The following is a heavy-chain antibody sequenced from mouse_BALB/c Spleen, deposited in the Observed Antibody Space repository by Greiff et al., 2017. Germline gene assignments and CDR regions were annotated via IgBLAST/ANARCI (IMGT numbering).Heavy chain of an antibody. V-gene: IGHV14-3*02. CDR1: GFNIKDTY. CDR2: IDPANGNT. J-gene: IGHJ4*01. D-gene: IGHD2-2*01. Sequence: EVKLVESGAELVKPGASVKLSCTASGFNIKDTYMHWVKQRPEQGLEWIGRIDPANGNTKYDPKFQGKATITADTSSNTAYLQLSSLTSEDTAVYYCAYGSPSYRFLYYYAMDYWGQGTSVTVSS. CDR3: AYGSPSYRFLYYYAMDY.